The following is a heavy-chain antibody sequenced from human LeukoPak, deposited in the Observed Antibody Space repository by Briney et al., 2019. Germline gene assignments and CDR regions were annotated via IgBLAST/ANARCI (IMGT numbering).Heavy chain of an antibody. D-gene: IGHD5-12*01. CDR3: ARRRWQRGPDVVNPFDY. CDR1: GGSISSDFNY. J-gene: IGHJ4*02. Sequence: SETLSLTCTVSGGSISSDFNYWGWIRQPPGKGLEWIGSMYSSGSTYYNPSLKSRVTISADTSKNQFSLKLSSVTAADTAVYYCARRRWQRGPDVVNPFDYWGQGTLVTVSS. V-gene: IGHV4-39*01. CDR2: MYSSGST.